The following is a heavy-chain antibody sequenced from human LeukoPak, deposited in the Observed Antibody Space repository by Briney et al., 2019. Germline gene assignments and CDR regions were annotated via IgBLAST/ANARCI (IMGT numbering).Heavy chain of an antibody. Sequence: SVKVSCKASGGTFSSYAISWVRHAPGQGLEWMGGIIPIFGTANYAQKFQGRVTITTDESTSTAYMELSSLRSEDTAVYYCATPFFSSGWLNYFDYWGQGTLVTVSS. CDR2: IIPIFGTA. CDR3: ATPFFSSGWLNYFDY. V-gene: IGHV1-69*05. CDR1: GGTFSSYA. D-gene: IGHD6-19*01. J-gene: IGHJ4*02.